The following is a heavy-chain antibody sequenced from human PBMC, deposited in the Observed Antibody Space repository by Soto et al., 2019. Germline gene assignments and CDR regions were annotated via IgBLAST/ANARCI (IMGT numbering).Heavy chain of an antibody. CDR1: GFNFNNYG. CDR2: VSKSDYT. J-gene: IGHJ4*02. Sequence: GSLRLSCAVSGFNFNNYGINWVRQAPGKGLERVSSVSKSDYTYYSDSVKGRFTISRDNAKNSVSLQMNTLRAEDTAVYYCAREDSIIVPAVSDFWGQGTLVTVSS. CDR3: AREDSIIVPAVSDF. D-gene: IGHD2-2*01. V-gene: IGHV3-21*01.